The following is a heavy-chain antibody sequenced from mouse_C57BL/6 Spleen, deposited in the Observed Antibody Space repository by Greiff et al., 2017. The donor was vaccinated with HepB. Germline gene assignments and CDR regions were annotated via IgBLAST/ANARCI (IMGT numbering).Heavy chain of an antibody. Sequence: QVQLKQPGAELVKPGASVKVSCKASGYTFTSYWMHWVKQRPGQGLEWIGRIHPSDSDTNYNQKFKGKATLTVDKSSSTAYMQLSSLTSEDSAVYYCAKFTWDGGFAYWGQGTLVTVSA. CDR3: AKFTWDGGFAY. CDR1: GYTFTSYW. CDR2: IHPSDSDT. J-gene: IGHJ3*01. D-gene: IGHD4-1*01. V-gene: IGHV1-74*01.